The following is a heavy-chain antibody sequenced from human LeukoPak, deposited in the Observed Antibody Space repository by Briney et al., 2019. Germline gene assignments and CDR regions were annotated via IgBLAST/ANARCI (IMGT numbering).Heavy chain of an antibody. J-gene: IGHJ3*02. V-gene: IGHV1-46*01. D-gene: IGHD3-22*01. CDR2: INPSGGST. CDR3: ARDVGSGYYYGAFDI. Sequence: ASVKVSCKASGYTFTIYAMNWVRQAPGQGLEWMGIINPSGGSTSYAQKFQGRVTMTRDMSTSTVYMELSSLRSEDTAVYYCARDVGSGYYYGAFDIWGQGTMVTVSS. CDR1: GYTFTIYA.